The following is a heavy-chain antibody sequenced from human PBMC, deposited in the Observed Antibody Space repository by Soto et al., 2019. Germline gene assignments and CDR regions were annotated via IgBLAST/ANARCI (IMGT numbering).Heavy chain of an antibody. Sequence: QVQLQESGPGLVKPSETLSLTCTVSGGSIIRHLWSWIRQPPGKGLEWIGYVSHSGSTTHNPSLKSRVTIALDTSKKQVSLQLRSVQAADTAVYYCAREGPLSGDAFDIWGRGTKGTVSS. CDR2: VSHSGST. V-gene: IGHV4-59*11. D-gene: IGHD3-16*01. J-gene: IGHJ3*02. CDR1: GGSIIRHL. CDR3: AREGPLSGDAFDI.